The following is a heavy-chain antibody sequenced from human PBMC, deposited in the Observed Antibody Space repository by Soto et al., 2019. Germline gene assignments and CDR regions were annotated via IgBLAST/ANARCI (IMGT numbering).Heavy chain of an antibody. CDR3: ARGVGGSGLNWFDP. CDR2: IHYSGSA. Sequence: PAETLSLTCTFSGISISGYYWTWIRQSPERGLEWIGYIHYSGSANYNPSLNSRLTMSVDRSKSQFSMKLASVTAADTAVYYCARGVGGSGLNWFDPWGQGTLVTVSS. CDR1: GISISGYY. V-gene: IGHV4-59*12. D-gene: IGHD6-19*01. J-gene: IGHJ5*02.